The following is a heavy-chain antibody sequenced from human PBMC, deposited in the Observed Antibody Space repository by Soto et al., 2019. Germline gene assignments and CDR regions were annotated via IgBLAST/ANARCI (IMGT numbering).Heavy chain of an antibody. CDR2: INHSGST. J-gene: IGHJ5*02. Sequence: QVQLQQWGAGLLKPSETLSLTCAVYGGSFSGYYWSWIRQPPGKGLEWIGEINHSGSTNYNPSLTSRVTISVDTSKNQFSLKLSSVTAADTAVYYCARGRWTGATIRWFDHWGQGTLVTVSS. CDR3: ARGRWTGATIRWFDH. V-gene: IGHV4-34*01. D-gene: IGHD1-26*01. CDR1: GGSFSGYY.